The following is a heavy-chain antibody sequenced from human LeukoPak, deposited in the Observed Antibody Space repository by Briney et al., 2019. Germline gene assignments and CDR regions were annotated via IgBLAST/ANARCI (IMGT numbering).Heavy chain of an antibody. J-gene: IGHJ4*02. V-gene: IGHV1-18*01. Sequence: ASVNVSCKASGYTFTRYGVSWVRQAPGQGLEWVGWVSGYNHNTNYAHKLQGRVTMTTDTSTSTAYMELRSLTSDDTAMYYCARGGGRDSGRENDYWGQGTLVTVSS. CDR2: VSGYNHNT. CDR1: GYTFTRYG. CDR3: ARGGGRDSGRENDY. D-gene: IGHD1-26*01.